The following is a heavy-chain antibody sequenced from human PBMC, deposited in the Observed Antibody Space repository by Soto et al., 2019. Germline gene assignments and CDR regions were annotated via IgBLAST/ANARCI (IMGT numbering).Heavy chain of an antibody. V-gene: IGHV3-23*01. CDR1: GFTFSSYA. D-gene: IGHD3-16*01. CDR2: ITSTGDRA. J-gene: IGHJ4*02. CDR3: AKYYMVIRSPFDY. Sequence: EVQLLESGGGLVQPGGSLRLSCAASGFTFSSYAMSWVRQAPGKGLEWVSSITSTGDRAYYADSVKGRFTVSRDNSKNTLYLQMNSLRAEDTAVYYCAKYYMVIRSPFDYWGQGTLVTVSS.